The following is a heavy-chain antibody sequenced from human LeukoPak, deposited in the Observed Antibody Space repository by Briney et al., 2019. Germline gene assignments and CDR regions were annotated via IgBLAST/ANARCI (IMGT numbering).Heavy chain of an antibody. V-gene: IGHV3-30-3*01. D-gene: IGHD2-8*01. J-gene: IGHJ6*02. CDR1: GFSLSTYI. Sequence: PGGSLRLSCAASGFSLSTYIMQWVRQAPGKGLEWVAVISYDGSNKYYADSVKGRFTVSRDNSKNTLYLQMNNLRVDDTAVYYCARDDVLEGYYYGMDVWGQGTTVTVSS. CDR2: ISYDGSNK. CDR3: ARDDVLEGYYYGMDV.